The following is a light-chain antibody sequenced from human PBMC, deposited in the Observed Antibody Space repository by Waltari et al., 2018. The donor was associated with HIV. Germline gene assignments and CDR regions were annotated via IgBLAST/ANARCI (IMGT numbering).Light chain of an antibody. CDR1: NIDVCNYNL. J-gene: IGLJ3*02. CDR3: LTYVSDSGTWK. V-gene: IGLV2-23*02. Sequence: QSPLTQPASVSGNPGQSVTITCTGTNIDVCNYNLVSWYQQHPGKAPKLLIYDVSKRPSGVSSRFSGSKSGYWASLTISGLLAEDESYYFCLTYVSDSGTWKFGGGTYLTV. CDR2: DVS.